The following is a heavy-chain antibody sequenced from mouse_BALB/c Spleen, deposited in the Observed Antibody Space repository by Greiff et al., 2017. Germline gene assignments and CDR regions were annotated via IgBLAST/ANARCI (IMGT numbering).Heavy chain of an antibody. CDR2: INPSTGYT. CDR1: GYTFTSYW. CDR3: ASPFTTVFDY. D-gene: IGHD1-1*01. Sequence: QVQLQQSGAELAKPGASVKMSCKASGYTFTSYWMHWVKQRPGQGLEWIGYINPSTGYTEYNQKFKDKATLTADKSSNTAYMQLSSLTSEDSAVYYCASPFTTVFDYWGQGTTLTVSS. J-gene: IGHJ2*01. V-gene: IGHV1-7*01.